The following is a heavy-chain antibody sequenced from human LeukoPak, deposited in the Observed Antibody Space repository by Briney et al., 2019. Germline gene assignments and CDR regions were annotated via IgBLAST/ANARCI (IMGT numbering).Heavy chain of an antibody. D-gene: IGHD3-22*01. J-gene: IGHJ4*02. CDR1: GGTFSIYA. Sequence: EASVTVSCRASGGTFSIYAISWVRQAPGQGLEWMGGIIPIFGTANYAQKFQGRVTITADESTSTAYMELSSLTSEDTAVYYCARDSDYYDSSGYSVGFDYWGQGTLVTVSS. CDR2: IIPIFGTA. V-gene: IGHV1-69*13. CDR3: ARDSDYYDSSGYSVGFDY.